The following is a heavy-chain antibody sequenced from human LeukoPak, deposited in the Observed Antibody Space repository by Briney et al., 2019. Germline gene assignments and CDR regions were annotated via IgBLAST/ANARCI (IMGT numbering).Heavy chain of an antibody. CDR3: ARAYYDSSGYPFDY. CDR1: GFTFSSYA. CDR2: ISYDGSNK. V-gene: IGHV3-30-3*01. D-gene: IGHD3-22*01. J-gene: IGHJ4*02. Sequence: GGSLRLSCAASGFTFSSYAMHWVRQAPGKGLEWVAVISYDGSNKYYADSVKGRFTISRDNSKNTPYLQMNSLRAEDTAVYYCARAYYDSSGYPFDYWGQGTLVTVSS.